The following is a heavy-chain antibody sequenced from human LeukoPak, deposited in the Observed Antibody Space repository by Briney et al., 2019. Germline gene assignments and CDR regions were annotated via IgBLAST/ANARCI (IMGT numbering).Heavy chain of an antibody. CDR2: ISSSSSTI. Sequence: PGGSLRLSCAASGFTFSSYSMNWVRQAPGKGLEWVSYISSSSSTIYYTDSVEGRFTISRDNSKNTLYLQMNSLRAEDTAVYYCAKDDSPLQWYRPNWFDPWGQGTLVTVSS. CDR1: GFTFSSYS. V-gene: IGHV3-48*01. J-gene: IGHJ5*02. CDR3: AKDDSPLQWYRPNWFDP. D-gene: IGHD3-10*01.